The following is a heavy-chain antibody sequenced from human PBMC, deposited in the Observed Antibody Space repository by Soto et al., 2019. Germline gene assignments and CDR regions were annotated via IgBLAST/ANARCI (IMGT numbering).Heavy chain of an antibody. CDR1: GDSVSSNTAA. CDR3: ARVVAVSGFDL. J-gene: IGHJ4*01. Sequence: PSQTLSLTCAISGDSVSSNTAAWNWIRSSPSRGLEWLGRTYYRSNWRHDYAVSVKSRITINPDTSKNHFSLQLNSVTPDATAVYYCARVVAVSGFDLWGHGTLVTDSS. CDR2: TYYRSNWRH. V-gene: IGHV6-1*01. D-gene: IGHD6-19*01.